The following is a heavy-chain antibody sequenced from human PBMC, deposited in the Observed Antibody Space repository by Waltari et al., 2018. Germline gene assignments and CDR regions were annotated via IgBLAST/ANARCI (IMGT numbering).Heavy chain of an antibody. V-gene: IGHV3-74*01. CDR1: ALTFSTYW. Sequence: EGQLVESGGDLVQPGGSLRLSCAASALTFSTYWMHWVRQAPGKGLVWAERINPDGRTTTYADSVRGRFSISRDNAKNTLYLQMNSLTVEDTAVYFCARSMNYGPDYWGRGTLVTVSS. CDR2: INPDGRTT. J-gene: IGHJ4*02. CDR3: ARSMNYGPDY. D-gene: IGHD3-10*01.